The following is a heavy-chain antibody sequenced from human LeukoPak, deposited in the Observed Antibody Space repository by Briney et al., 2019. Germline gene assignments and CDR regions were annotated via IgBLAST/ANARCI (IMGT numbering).Heavy chain of an antibody. J-gene: IGHJ6*02. CDR2: ISTDGSTT. CDR1: GFTFSRYW. V-gene: IGHV3-74*01. D-gene: IGHD2/OR15-2a*01. CDR3: ASYLTSIPSGMDV. Sequence: GGSLRLSCAASGFTFSRYWMHWLRHAPGKGLVWVSRISTDGSTTTYADSVEGRFNISRENGKNTLYLQMNSLIAEDTAVYYCASYLTSIPSGMDVWGQGTTVTVSS.